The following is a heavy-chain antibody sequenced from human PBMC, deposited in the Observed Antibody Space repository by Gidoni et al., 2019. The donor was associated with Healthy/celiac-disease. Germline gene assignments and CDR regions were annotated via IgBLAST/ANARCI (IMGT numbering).Heavy chain of an antibody. D-gene: IGHD4-17*01. J-gene: IGHJ4*02. CDR1: GFSFSSYS. V-gene: IGHV3-21*01. CDR3: ARDDDYGDYRGDY. Sequence: EVQLVESGGGLVKPGVSLRLSCAASGFSFSSYSMNWVRQAQGKGLEWVSSISSSSSYIYYADSVKGRFTISRDNAKNSLYLQMNSLRAEDTAVYYCARDDDYGDYRGDYWGQGTLVTVSS. CDR2: ISSSSSYI.